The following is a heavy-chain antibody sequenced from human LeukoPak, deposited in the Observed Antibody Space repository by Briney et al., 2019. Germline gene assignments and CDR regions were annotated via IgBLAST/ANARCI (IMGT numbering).Heavy chain of an antibody. CDR1: GASINNNF. V-gene: IGHV4-59*08. Sequence: SETLSLTCTVSGASINNNFWTWIRQPPGKGLEWIGHIYSSGSANYNPSLKSRVIISGDTSKNQISLNLTSVTAADTAVYFCARHRDYYDTWGHGTLVTVSS. J-gene: IGHJ4*01. D-gene: IGHD3-22*01. CDR3: ARHRDYYDT. CDR2: IYSSGSA.